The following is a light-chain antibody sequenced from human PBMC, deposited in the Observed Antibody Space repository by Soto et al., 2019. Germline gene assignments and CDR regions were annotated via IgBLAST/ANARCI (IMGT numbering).Light chain of an antibody. CDR1: QTIANY. CDR2: AAS. J-gene: IGKJ2*01. Sequence: DIQMTQSPSSLSASVGDRVTISCRPSQTIANYLNWYQHKPGNAPKLLIYAASSLQTGVPSRFSGSGSGTDFTLTINSLQPEDFATYFCHQSHSSPYTFGQGTRHEIK. CDR3: HQSHSSPYT. V-gene: IGKV1-39*01.